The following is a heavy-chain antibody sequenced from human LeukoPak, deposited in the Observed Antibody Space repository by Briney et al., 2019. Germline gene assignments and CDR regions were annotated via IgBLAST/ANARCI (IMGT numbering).Heavy chain of an antibody. CDR3: ARGLGDYYDASDYYYAVPAH. CDR1: GYTFTTYD. CDR2: MNPNSGDT. J-gene: IGHJ4*02. Sequence: ASVKVSCKASGYTFTTYDITWVRQATGQGLEWMGWMNPNSGDTAYAQKFQGRVAMTRDTSITTAYMEQSSLRSEDTAVYYCARGLGDYYDASDYYYAVPAHWGQGTLVTVSS. V-gene: IGHV1-8*01. D-gene: IGHD3-22*01.